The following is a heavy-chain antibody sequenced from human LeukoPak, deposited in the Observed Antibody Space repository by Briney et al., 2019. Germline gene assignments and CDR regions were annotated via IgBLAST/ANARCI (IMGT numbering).Heavy chain of an antibody. V-gene: IGHV4-39*01. CDR1: GASISSSSYY. Sequence: KPSETLSLTCTVSGASISSSSYYWAWIRQPPGKGLEWVGSIYYRGSTSYNPSLKSRVTISVDTSKNQFSLKLSSVTAADTAVYYCARQQEGAFDIWGQGTMVTVSS. CDR2: IYYRGST. CDR3: ARQQEGAFDI. J-gene: IGHJ3*02.